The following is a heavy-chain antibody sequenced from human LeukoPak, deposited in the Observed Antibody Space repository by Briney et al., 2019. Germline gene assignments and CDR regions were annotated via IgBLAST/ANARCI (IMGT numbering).Heavy chain of an antibody. CDR3: ARARGCSGGTCNNFDY. CDR1: GFTFSAYW. CDR2: IKQDGSEK. Sequence: PGGSLRLSCAASGFTFSAYWMSWVHQAPGKGLEWVANIKQDGSEKYYVDSVKGRFTISRDNAKKSLYLQMNSLRAEDTAVYYCARARGCSGGTCNNFDYWGQGTLVTVSS. V-gene: IGHV3-7*01. D-gene: IGHD2-15*01. J-gene: IGHJ4*02.